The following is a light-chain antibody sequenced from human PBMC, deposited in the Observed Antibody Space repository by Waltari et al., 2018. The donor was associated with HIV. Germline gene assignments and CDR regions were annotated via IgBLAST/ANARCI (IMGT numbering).Light chain of an antibody. CDR1: SSHVGDYNY. CDR3: SSYAASNNKV. CDR2: EVS. J-gene: IGLJ1*01. V-gene: IGLV2-8*01. Sequence: QSALTQPPSASGSPGPSVTISCTGTSSHVGDYNYVSSYQQHPGKAPKLMIYEVSKRPSGVPDRFSGSKSGNTASLTVSGLQPEDEADYYCSSYAASNNKVFGTGTTVTVL.